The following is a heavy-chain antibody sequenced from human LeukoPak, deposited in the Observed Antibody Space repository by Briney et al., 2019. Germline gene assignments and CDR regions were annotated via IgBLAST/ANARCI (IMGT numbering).Heavy chain of an antibody. CDR1: GFTFSSYE. D-gene: IGHD5-18*01. CDR2: ISSSGATK. V-gene: IGHV3-48*03. CDR3: TRVRGQADTAMVGYYYMDV. J-gene: IGHJ6*03. Sequence: PGGSLRLSCAASGFTFSSYETNWVRQVPGKGLEWVSYISSSGATKYYADSVKGRLTISRDNAKNSLYLQMNSLKTEDTAVYYCTRVRGQADTAMVGYYYMDVWGKGTAVTISS.